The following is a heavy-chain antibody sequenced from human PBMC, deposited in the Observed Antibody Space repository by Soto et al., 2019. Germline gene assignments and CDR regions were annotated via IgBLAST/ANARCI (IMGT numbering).Heavy chain of an antibody. CDR2: ISGSGGST. D-gene: IGHD2-2*01. CDR3: AKGIIRYCSSTSCYSDYYGMDV. Sequence: GGSLRLSGAACGFTFSSYSISWVRQAPWKGLEWVSAISGSGGSTYYADSVKGRFTISRDNSKNTLYLQMNSLRAEDTAVYYCAKGIIRYCSSTSCYSDYYGMDVWGQDTKVKVSS. V-gene: IGHV3-23*01. J-gene: IGHJ6*02. CDR1: GFTFSSYS.